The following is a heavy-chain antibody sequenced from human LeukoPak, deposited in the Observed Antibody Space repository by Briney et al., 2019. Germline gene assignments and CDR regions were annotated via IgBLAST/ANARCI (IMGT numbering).Heavy chain of an antibody. J-gene: IGHJ4*02. CDR2: IYSGGST. CDR3: AKEGSGWYFDY. V-gene: IGHV3-53*01. Sequence: GGSLRLSCAASGFTVSSNYMSWVRQAPGKGLEWVSVIYSGGSTYYTDSVKGRFTISRDNSKNTLYLQMISLRAEDTAVYYCAKEGSGWYFDYWGQGTLVTVSS. CDR1: GFTVSSNY. D-gene: IGHD6-19*01.